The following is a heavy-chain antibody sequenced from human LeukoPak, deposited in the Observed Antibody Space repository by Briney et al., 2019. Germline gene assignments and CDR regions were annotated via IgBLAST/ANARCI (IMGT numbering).Heavy chain of an antibody. V-gene: IGHV3-49*03. CDR3: TRGFKYYDFWSGQEFDY. D-gene: IGHD3-3*01. CDR2: IRSKAYGGTT. Sequence: GGSLRLSCTASGFTLGDYAMSWFRQAPGKGLEWVGFIRSKAYGGTTEYAASVKGRFTISRDDSKSIAYLQMNSLKTEDTAVYYCTRGFKYYDFWSGQEFDYWGQGTLVTVSS. J-gene: IGHJ4*02. CDR1: GFTLGDYA.